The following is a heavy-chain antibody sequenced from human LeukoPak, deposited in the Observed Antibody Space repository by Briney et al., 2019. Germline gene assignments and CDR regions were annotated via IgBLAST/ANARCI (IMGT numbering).Heavy chain of an antibody. CDR1: GGSISSSN. CDR2: ISGSGGST. Sequence: PSETLSLTCAVSGGSISSSNWWSWVRQPPGKGLEWVSAISGSGGSTYYADSVKGRFTISRDNSKNTLYLQMNSLRAEDTAVYYCAKDPPGYGDYRGPFDPWGQGTLVTVSS. CDR3: AKDPPGYGDYRGPFDP. V-gene: IGHV3-23*01. J-gene: IGHJ5*02. D-gene: IGHD4-17*01.